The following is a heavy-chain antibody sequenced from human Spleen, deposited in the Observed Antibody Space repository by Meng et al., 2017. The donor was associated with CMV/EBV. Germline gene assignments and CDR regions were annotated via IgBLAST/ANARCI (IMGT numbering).Heavy chain of an antibody. J-gene: IGHJ4*02. D-gene: IGHD2-21*01. CDR2: IKSEIDGGTT. V-gene: IGHV3-15*01. Sequence: GESLKISCAASGFTFSNPWMSWVRQAPGKGLEWVGRIKSEIDGGTTDYAAPVKGRFTISRDDSKNTLYLQMNSLKTEDTAVYYCTTFAYRGDYWGQGTLVTVSS. CDR3: TTFAYRGDY. CDR1: GFTFSNPW.